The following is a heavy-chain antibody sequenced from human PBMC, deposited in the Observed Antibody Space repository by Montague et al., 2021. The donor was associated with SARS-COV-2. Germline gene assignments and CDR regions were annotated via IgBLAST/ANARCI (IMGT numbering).Heavy chain of an antibody. CDR3: ARNLGSGWAFFDY. CDR2: ISSSSSYI. Sequence: SLRLSCAASGFTFSSYSMNWVRQAPGKGLEWVSSISSSSSYIYYADSVKGRFTISRDNAKNSLYLQMNSLRAEDTAVYYCARNLGSGWAFFDYWGQGPLVTVSS. V-gene: IGHV3-21*01. D-gene: IGHD6-19*01. CDR1: GFTFSSYS. J-gene: IGHJ4*02.